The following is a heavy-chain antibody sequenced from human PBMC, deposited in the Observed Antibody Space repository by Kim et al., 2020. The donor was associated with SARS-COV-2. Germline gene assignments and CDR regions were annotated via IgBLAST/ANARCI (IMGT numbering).Heavy chain of an antibody. CDR2: INHSGST. J-gene: IGHJ4*02. CDR1: GGSFSGYY. D-gene: IGHD3-3*01. CDR3: ARSERYYDFWSGYYTHFDY. V-gene: IGHV4-34*01. Sequence: SETLSLTCAVYGGSFSGYYWSWIRQPPGKGLEWIGEINHSGSTNYNPSLKSRVTISVDMSKNQFSLKLSSVTAADTAVYYCARSERYYDFWSGYYTHFDYWGQGTLVTVSS.